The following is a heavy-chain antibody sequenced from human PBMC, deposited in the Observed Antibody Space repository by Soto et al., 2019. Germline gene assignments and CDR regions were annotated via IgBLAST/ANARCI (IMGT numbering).Heavy chain of an antibody. CDR3: ARSIVVVTALDY. V-gene: IGHV1-18*01. CDR1: GYTFSSYF. Sequence: GASVKVSCKASGYTFSSYFITWVRQAPGQGLEWMGWSSAYNGSTNYAQKFQGRVTITRDTSASTAYMELSSLRSEDTAVYYCARSIVVVTALDYWGQGTLVTVS. D-gene: IGHD2-21*02. J-gene: IGHJ4*02. CDR2: SSAYNGST.